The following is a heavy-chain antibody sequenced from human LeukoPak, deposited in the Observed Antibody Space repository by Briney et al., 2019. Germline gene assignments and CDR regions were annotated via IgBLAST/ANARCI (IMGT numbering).Heavy chain of an antibody. D-gene: IGHD2-2*02. Sequence: PGGSLRLSCAASGFTFSSYAMSWVRQAPGKGLEWVSAISGSGGSTYYADSVKGRFTISRDNSKNTLYLQMNSLRAEDTAVYYCAKEGGTSCYSCRYYYYYGMDVWGQGTTVTVSS. J-gene: IGHJ6*02. CDR2: ISGSGGST. CDR3: AKEGGTSCYSCRYYYYYGMDV. V-gene: IGHV3-23*01. CDR1: GFTFSSYA.